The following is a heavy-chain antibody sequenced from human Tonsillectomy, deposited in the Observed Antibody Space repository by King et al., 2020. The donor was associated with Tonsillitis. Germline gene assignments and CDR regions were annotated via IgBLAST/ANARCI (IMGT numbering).Heavy chain of an antibody. CDR2: ISTNGGTT. CDR1: GFTFSNYA. CDR3: ARDSSLGIVTSPDY. D-gene: IGHD3-16*02. J-gene: IGHJ4*02. V-gene: IGHV3-64*01. Sequence: VQLVESGGGLVQPGGSLRLSCAASGFTFSNYAMHWVRRAPGKGLEYVSAISTNGGTTYYANYARGRFTISRDNSKNTLYLQMDSLRAEDMAVYYCARDSSLGIVTSPDYWGQGILVTVSS.